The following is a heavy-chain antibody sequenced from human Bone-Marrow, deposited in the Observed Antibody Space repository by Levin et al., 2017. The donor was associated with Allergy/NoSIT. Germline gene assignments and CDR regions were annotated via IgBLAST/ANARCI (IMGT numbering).Heavy chain of an antibody. CDR1: GGSISSYY. CDR3: ARDGVVPASDAFDI. V-gene: IGHV4-59*01. Sequence: KSSETLSLTCTVSGGSISSYYWSWIRQPPGKGLEWIGYIYYSGSTNYNPSLKSRVTISVDTSKNQFSLKLSSVTAADTAVYYCARDGVVPASDAFDIWGQGTMVTVSS. D-gene: IGHD2-2*01. CDR2: IYYSGST. J-gene: IGHJ3*02.